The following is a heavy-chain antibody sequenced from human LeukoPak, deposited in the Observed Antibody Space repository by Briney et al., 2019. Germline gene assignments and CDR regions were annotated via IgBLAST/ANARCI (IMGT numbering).Heavy chain of an antibody. CDR3: VTELGTGGFDI. CDR1: GLTFSLYS. CDR2: ISTNGGST. J-gene: IGHJ3*02. V-gene: IGHV3-64D*06. Sequence: GGSLRLSCSASGLTFSLYSMHWVRQAPGKGLEYVSGISTNGGSTYYADSVKGRFTISRDNSKNTLYLQMSTLRAEDTAVYYCVTELGTGGFDIWGQGTMVTVSS. D-gene: IGHD7-27*01.